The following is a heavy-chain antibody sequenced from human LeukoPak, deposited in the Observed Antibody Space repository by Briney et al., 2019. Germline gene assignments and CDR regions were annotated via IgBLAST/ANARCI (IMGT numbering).Heavy chain of an antibody. D-gene: IGHD4-23*01. CDR2: IYYSGGT. CDR1: GGSISSGDYY. V-gene: IGHV4-30-4*01. CDR3: ARTVGTGVFQH. Sequence: SETLSLTCTVSGGSISSGDYYWSWIRQPPGKGLEWIGYIYYSGGTYYNPSLKSRVTIPVDTSKNQFSLKLSSVTAADTAVYYCARTVGTGVFQHWGQGTLVTVSS. J-gene: IGHJ1*01.